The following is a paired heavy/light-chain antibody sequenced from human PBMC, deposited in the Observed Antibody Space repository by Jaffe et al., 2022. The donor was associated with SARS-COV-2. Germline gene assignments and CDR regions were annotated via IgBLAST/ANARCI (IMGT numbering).Heavy chain of an antibody. J-gene: IGHJ4*02. Sequence: EVQLVEFGGGLVQPGGSLRLSCAASGFTFRSFAMSWVRQAPGKGLEWVSGISGSGGNTYYADSVKGRFTISRDNSKNTVSLEMNSLRAEDTAVYYCGKHTGYTGYDPFDYWGQGTLVTVSS. CDR1: GFTFRSFA. V-gene: IGHV3-23*04. CDR3: GKHTGYTGYDPFDY. D-gene: IGHD5-12*01. CDR2: ISGSGGNT.
Light chain of an antibody. V-gene: IGKV3-15*01. J-gene: IGKJ2*01. CDR2: SAS. CDR1: QSVGSS. CDR3: QQYNNWPPGT. Sequence: ETVLTQSPATLSVSPGERATLSCRASQSVGSSLAWYQQKPGQTPRLLIYSASTRATGLPDRFSASWSGTEFTLTISSLQSEDFAVYYCQQYNNWPPGTFGQGTKLEI.